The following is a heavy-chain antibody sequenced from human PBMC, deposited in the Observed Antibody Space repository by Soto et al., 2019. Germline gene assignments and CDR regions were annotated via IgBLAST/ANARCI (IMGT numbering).Heavy chain of an antibody. CDR3: GRNRRVDTATVYFDS. J-gene: IGHJ4*02. V-gene: IGHV4-31*03. Sequence: QVQLQESGPGLVQPSQTLSLTCTFPGGSISIGGYYCSWIRQHPARGLEWIGYCYKNGNTDYNPSLKSRVSISVDTANDEFSLKVYSVTSADPAVYYCGRNRRVDTATVYFDSWGQGTLVTVSS. CDR1: GGSISIGGYY. D-gene: IGHD5-18*01. CDR2: CYKNGNT.